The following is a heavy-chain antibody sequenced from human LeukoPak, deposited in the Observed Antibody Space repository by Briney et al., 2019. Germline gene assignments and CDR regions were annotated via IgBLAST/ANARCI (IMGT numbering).Heavy chain of an antibody. CDR3: AGGQMAKLGSFDY. V-gene: IGHV3-9*01. D-gene: IGHD5-24*01. J-gene: IGHJ4*02. Sequence: PGRSLRLSCAASGFTFSSYGMHWVRQAPGKGLEWVSGISCNSGSIGYADSVKGRFTISRDNAKNSLYLQMNSLRAEDTALYYCAGGQMAKLGSFDYWGQGTLVTVSS. CDR1: GFTFSSYG. CDR2: ISCNSGSI.